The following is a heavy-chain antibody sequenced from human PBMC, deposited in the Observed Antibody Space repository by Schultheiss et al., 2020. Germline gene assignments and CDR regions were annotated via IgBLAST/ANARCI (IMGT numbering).Heavy chain of an antibody. J-gene: IGHJ6*02. V-gene: IGHV3-33*01. CDR1: GFTFSSYG. CDR3: ARVLYCSSTSCSYYYYYGMEV. D-gene: IGHD2-2*01. CDR2: IWYYGSNK. Sequence: GGSLRLSCAASGFTFSSYGMHWVRQAPGKGLEWVAVIWYYGSNKYYADSVKGRFTISRDNAKNSLYLQMNSLRAEDTAVYYCARVLYCSSTSCSYYYYYGMEVWGQGTTVTVSS.